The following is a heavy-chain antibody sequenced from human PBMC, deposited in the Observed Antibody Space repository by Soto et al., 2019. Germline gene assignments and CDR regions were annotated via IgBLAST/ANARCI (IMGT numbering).Heavy chain of an antibody. CDR2: IDASGST. D-gene: IGHD3-3*01. CDR3: ARGGHDFWSGPFDY. CDR1: AGSISTYY. V-gene: IGHV4-4*07. J-gene: IGHJ4*02. Sequence: SETLSLTCTVSAGSISTYYCNWIRQPAGKGLEWIGRIDASGSTDYDPSLKSRVTMSVDTSKNQFSLRLSSVTAADTAVYYWARGGHDFWSGPFDYWGQGAQVTFSS.